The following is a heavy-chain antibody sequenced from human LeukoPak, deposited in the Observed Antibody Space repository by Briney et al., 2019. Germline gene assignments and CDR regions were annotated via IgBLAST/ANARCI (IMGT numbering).Heavy chain of an antibody. Sequence: PGRSLRLSCAASGFSFISHAMHWVRQAPGKGLECVALISYDGSNKYYADSVKGRFTISRDNSKNTLSLQMNSLRAEDTAVYYCARDSARYHYYYGMDVWGQGTTVTVSS. D-gene: IGHD1-14*01. CDR1: GFSFISHA. CDR3: ARDSARYHYYYGMDV. V-gene: IGHV3-30*04. CDR2: ISYDGSNK. J-gene: IGHJ6*02.